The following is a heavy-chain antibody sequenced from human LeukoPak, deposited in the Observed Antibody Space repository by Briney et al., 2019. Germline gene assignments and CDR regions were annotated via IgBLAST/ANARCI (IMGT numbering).Heavy chain of an antibody. CDR2: VYSSGSV. D-gene: IGHD2-21*01. V-gene: IGHV4-59*08. CDR1: GASISGYY. Sequence: SETLSLTCIVSGASISGYYWGWIRQPPGKGLEWIGYVYSSGSVNYNPSLKSRLTISVDTSKNQVSLKLTFVAAADTAIYYCARRLKLGISCAYFDCWGPGTPVTVS. CDR3: ARRLKLGISCAYFDC. J-gene: IGHJ4*02.